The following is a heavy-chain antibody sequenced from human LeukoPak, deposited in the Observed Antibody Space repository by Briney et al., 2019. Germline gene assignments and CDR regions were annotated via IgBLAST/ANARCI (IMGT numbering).Heavy chain of an antibody. D-gene: IGHD3-9*01. J-gene: IGHJ4*02. Sequence: SETLSLTCTVSGGSISSSSYYWGWIRQPPGKGLEWIGSIYYSGSTYYNPSLKSRVTISVDTSKNQFSLKLSSVTAADTAVYYCARDNFDWLLQYYFDYWGQGTLVTVSS. V-gene: IGHV4-39*07. CDR2: IYYSGST. CDR3: ARDNFDWLLQYYFDY. CDR1: GGSISSSSYY.